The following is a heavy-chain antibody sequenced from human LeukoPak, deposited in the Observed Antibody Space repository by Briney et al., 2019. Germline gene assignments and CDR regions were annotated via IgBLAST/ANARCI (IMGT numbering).Heavy chain of an antibody. Sequence: GGSLRLSCAASGFTFDDHAMHWVRQAPRKGLEWVSGISWNSDSIGYADSVKGRFTISRDNAKNSLYLQMNSLRAEDTALYYCAKETQWALDSWGQGTLVTVSS. CDR1: GFTFDDHA. J-gene: IGHJ4*02. D-gene: IGHD1-26*01. V-gene: IGHV3-9*01. CDR3: AKETQWALDS. CDR2: ISWNSDSI.